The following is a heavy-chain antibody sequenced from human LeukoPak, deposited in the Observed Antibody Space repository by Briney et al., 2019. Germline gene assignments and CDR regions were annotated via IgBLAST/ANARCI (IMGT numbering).Heavy chain of an antibody. CDR2: IKHSGST. CDR1: GGSFSGYY. V-gene: IGHV4-34*01. D-gene: IGHD6-19*01. J-gene: IGHJ4*02. CDR3: ARARPHSSGWYGPRGVFDY. Sequence: PSETLSLTCAVYGGSFSGYYSSWIRQPPGKGLGWIGEIKHSGSTNYNPSLKSRVTISVDTSKNQFSLKLSSVTAADTAVYYSARARPHSSGWYGPRGVFDYWGQGTLVTVSS.